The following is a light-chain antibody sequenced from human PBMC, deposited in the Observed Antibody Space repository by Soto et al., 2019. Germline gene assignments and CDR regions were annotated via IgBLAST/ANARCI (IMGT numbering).Light chain of an antibody. CDR2: WAS. V-gene: IGKV4-1*01. Sequence: DIVMTQSTDSLSVPLGERASIHRRSSQSVFYSAKNKNFLTRYQQKPGQPPKLLIYWASTRESGVPDRFTGSGSGTDFTLTINSLQAEDVAVYYCQQHYINPITFGQGTRLETK. J-gene: IGKJ5*01. CDR1: QSVFYSAKNKNF. CDR3: QQHYINPIT.